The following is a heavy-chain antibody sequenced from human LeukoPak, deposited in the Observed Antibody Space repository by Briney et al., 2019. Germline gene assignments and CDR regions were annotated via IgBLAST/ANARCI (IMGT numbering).Heavy chain of an antibody. CDR3: ARVGIDDILTGYYEPDY. Sequence: ASVKVSCKASGYTFTSYGISWVRQAPGQGLEWMGWISAYNGNTNYAQKLQGRVTMTTDTSTSTAYMELRSLRSDDTAVYYCARVGIDDILTGYYEPDYWGQGTLVTVSS. CDR1: GYTFTSYG. J-gene: IGHJ4*02. CDR2: ISAYNGNT. D-gene: IGHD3-9*01. V-gene: IGHV1-18*01.